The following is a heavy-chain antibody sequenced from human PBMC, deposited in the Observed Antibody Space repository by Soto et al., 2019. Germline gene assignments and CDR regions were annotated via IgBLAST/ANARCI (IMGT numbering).Heavy chain of an antibody. CDR1: GGSISSGGYY. Sequence: QVQLQESGPGLVKPSQTLSLTCTVSGGSISSGGYYWSWIRQHPGKGLEWIGYIYYSGSTYYNPSLKSRVTISVDKSKNQFSLKLSSLTAADTAVYYCARATDYGYYVWAFDIWGQGTMVTVSS. CDR2: IYYSGST. D-gene: IGHD4-17*01. J-gene: IGHJ3*02. CDR3: ARATDYGYYVWAFDI. V-gene: IGHV4-31*03.